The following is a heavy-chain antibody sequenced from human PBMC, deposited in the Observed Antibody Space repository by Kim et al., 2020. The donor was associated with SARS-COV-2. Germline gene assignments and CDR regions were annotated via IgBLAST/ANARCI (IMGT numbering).Heavy chain of an antibody. CDR3: ARRLSNTSGWGSHYCDL. CDR2: INHSGRT. J-gene: IGHJ4*02. V-gene: IGHV4-34*01. Sequence: SETLSLTCAVYGGSFSGYYWSWIRQPPGKGLEWIGEINHSGRTNYNQSLKSRVTISVDTSKNQFSLKLTSVTAADTAVYFCARRLSNTSGWGSHYCDLWGQVILVTVSS. D-gene: IGHD3-10*01. CDR1: GGSFSGYY.